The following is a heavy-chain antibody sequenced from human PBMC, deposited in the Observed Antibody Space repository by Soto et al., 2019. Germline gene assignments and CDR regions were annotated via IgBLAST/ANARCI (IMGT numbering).Heavy chain of an antibody. D-gene: IGHD3-22*01. CDR1: GGSISSYY. J-gene: IGHJ4*02. V-gene: IGHV4-4*07. Sequence: SETLSLTCTVSGGSISSYYWSWIRQPAGKGLEWIGRIYTSGSTNYNPSLKSRVTMSVDTSKNQFSLELSSVTAADTAVYYCARESYDSSGYYLVFWGQGTLVTVSS. CDR2: IYTSGST. CDR3: ARESYDSSGYYLVF.